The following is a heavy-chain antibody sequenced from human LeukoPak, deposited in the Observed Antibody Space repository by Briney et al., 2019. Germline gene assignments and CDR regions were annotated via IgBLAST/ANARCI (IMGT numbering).Heavy chain of an antibody. Sequence: PSETLSLICTVSGGSISSYYCTSIRQPPGKELEWLGYIYYSGSTKYKPSLKSRVTISVDTCKYQFSRKLSSVTAADTAVYYFSRHRSYCSITSCSYNWCDPWGQGTLVTVSS. CDR2: IYYSGST. D-gene: IGHD2-2*01. V-gene: IGHV4-59*08. CDR3: SRHRSYCSITSCSYNWCDP. CDR1: GGSISSYY. J-gene: IGHJ5*02.